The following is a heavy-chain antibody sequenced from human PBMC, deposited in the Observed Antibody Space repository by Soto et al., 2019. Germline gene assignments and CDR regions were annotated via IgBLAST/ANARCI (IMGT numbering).Heavy chain of an antibody. CDR3: ARDYDILTWPNGMDV. J-gene: IGHJ6*02. V-gene: IGHV3-30*03. CDR1: GFTFSSYG. CDR2: ISYDGSNK. D-gene: IGHD3-9*01. Sequence: GGSLRLSCAASGFTFSSYGMHWVRQAPGKGLEWVAVISYDGSNKYYADSVKGRFTISRDNSKNTLYLQMNSLRAEDTAVYYCARDYDILTWPNGMDVWGQGTTVTVSS.